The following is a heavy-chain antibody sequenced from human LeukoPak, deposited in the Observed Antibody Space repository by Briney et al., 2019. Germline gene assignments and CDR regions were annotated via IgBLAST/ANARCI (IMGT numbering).Heavy chain of an antibody. CDR2: IYYSGST. Sequence: SETLSLTCTVSGGSISSSSYYWGWIRQPPGKGLEWIGSIYYSGSTYYNPSLKSRVTISVDTSKNQFSLKLSSVAAAGTAVYYCARQSNFDYWGQGTLVTVSS. CDR3: ARQSNFDY. V-gene: IGHV4-39*01. J-gene: IGHJ4*02. CDR1: GGSISSSSYY.